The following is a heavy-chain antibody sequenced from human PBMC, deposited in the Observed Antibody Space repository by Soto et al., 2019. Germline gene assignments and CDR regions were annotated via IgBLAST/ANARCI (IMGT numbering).Heavy chain of an antibody. CDR2: TRNKANSYTT. CDR3: ASSGDSNWGFDY. CDR1: GFTFSDYY. D-gene: IGHD7-27*01. V-gene: IGHV3-72*01. J-gene: IGHJ4*02. Sequence: GGSLRLSCAASGFTFSDYYMSWIRQAPGKGLEWVGRTRNKANSYTTEYAASVKGRFTISRDDSKNSLYLQMNSLKTEDTAVYYCASSGDSNWGFDYWGQGTLVTVSS.